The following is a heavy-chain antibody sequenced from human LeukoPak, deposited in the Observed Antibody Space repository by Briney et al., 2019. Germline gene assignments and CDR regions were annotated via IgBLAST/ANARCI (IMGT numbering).Heavy chain of an antibody. CDR1: GFTFSSYG. CDR3: ARDGPVV. J-gene: IGHJ3*01. CDR2: ISYDGSNK. V-gene: IGHV3-30*03. Sequence: GRSLRLSCAASGFTFSSYGMHWVRQAPGKGLEWVAVISYDGSNKYYADSVKGRFTISRDNSKNTLYLQMNSLRAEDTAVYYCARDGPVVWGQGTMVTVSS.